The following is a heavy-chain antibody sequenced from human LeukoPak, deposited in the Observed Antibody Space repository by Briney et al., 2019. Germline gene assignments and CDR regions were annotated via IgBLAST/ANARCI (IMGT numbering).Heavy chain of an antibody. D-gene: IGHD6-6*01. CDR2: ISGSGGST. CDR1: GFTFSSYD. J-gene: IGHJ4*02. Sequence: GGSLRLSCAASGFTFSSYDMNWVRQAPGKGLEWVSYISGSGGSTNYADSVKGRFTISRDNSKNTLYLQMNSLRAEDTAVYYCAKGRLYSSSSRPDYWGQGTLVTVSS. CDR3: AKGRLYSSSSRPDY. V-gene: IGHV3-23*01.